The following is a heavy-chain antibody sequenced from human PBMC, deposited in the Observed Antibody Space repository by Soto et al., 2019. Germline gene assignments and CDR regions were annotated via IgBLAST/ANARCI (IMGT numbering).Heavy chain of an antibody. V-gene: IGHV4-59*08. CDR3: ARHGNWNSGVDWIDP. Sequence: QVQLQESGPGLVKPSETLSLTCTVSGGSISGYYWSWIRQPPGKGLEWIGYIHYSGSTNSNPSLKSRVTILVDTSKNQFSLKLSSVTAADTAVYYCARHGNWNSGVDWIDPWGQGTLVTVSS. D-gene: IGHD1-7*01. J-gene: IGHJ5*02. CDR2: IHYSGST. CDR1: GGSISGYY.